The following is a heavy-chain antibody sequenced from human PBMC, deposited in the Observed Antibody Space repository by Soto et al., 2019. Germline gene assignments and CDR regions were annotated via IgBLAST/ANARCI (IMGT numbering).Heavy chain of an antibody. CDR1: ELTFSTYS. V-gene: IGHV3-48*02. J-gene: IGHJ4*02. D-gene: IGHD2-2*01. CDR2: ISSTGSNI. Sequence: EVQLVESGGGLVQPGGSLRLSCAASELTFSTYSMNWVRQAPGKGLEWISYISSTGSNIYYAVSVKGRFTISRDNARNSLYLQMNSLRDEDTAFYYCARDSCINTSCAANYWGQGTLVTVSS. CDR3: ARDSCINTSCAANY.